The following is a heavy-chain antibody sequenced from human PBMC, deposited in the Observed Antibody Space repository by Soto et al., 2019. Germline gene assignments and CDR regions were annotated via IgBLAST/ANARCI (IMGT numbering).Heavy chain of an antibody. CDR1: GGSISSSSYY. D-gene: IGHD2-2*01. CDR2: IYYSGST. V-gene: IGHV4-39*01. J-gene: IGHJ6*02. Sequence: XATLSLIFTVSGGSISSSSYYWGWIRQPPGKGLEWIGSIYYSGSTYYNPSLKSRVTISVDTSKNQFSLKLSSVTAADTAVYYCASGKVVPAAYGSYYYYYYGMDVWGQGTTVTVSS. CDR3: ASGKVVPAAYGSYYYYYYGMDV.